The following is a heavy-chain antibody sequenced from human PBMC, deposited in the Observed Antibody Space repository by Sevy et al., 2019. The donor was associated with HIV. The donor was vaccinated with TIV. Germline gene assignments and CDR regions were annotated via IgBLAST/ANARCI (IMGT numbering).Heavy chain of an antibody. J-gene: IGHJ4*02. Sequence: GGSLRLSCAASGFTFSSYGMHWVRQAPGKGLEWVAFIRYDGSNKYYAHSVKGRFTISRDNSKNTLYLQMNSLRAEDTAVYYCAKEERGYCSGGSCYFLLFCFGYWGQGTLVTVSS. CDR2: IRYDGSNK. CDR3: AKEERGYCSGGSCYFLLFCFGY. D-gene: IGHD2-15*01. V-gene: IGHV3-30*02. CDR1: GFTFSSYG.